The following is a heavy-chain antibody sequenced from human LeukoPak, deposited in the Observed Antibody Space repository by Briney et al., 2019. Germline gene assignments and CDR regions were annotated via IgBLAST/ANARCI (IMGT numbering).Heavy chain of an antibody. D-gene: IGHD3-16*01. CDR1: GESFSGYY. CDR2: INHSGST. J-gene: IGHJ4*02. V-gene: IGHV4-34*01. Sequence: PSETLSLTCAVYGESFSGYYWSWIRQPPGKGLEWIGEINHSGSTNYNPSLKRRVTISVDTSKNQFSLKLSSVTAADTAVYYCARGGPTYYFDYWGQGTLVTVSS. CDR3: ARGGPTYYFDY.